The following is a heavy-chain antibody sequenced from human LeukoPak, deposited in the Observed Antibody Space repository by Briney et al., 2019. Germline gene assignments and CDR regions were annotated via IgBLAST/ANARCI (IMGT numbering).Heavy chain of an antibody. V-gene: IGHV3-30*02. CDR2: IRYGGNIE. D-gene: IGHD2-2*02. J-gene: IGHJ4*02. CDR1: GFIFSNYG. Sequence: GGSLRLSCVGSGFIFSNYGIHWVRQAPGKGLEWVAFIRYGGNIEYYADSVKGRFTISRDNAKNTLYLQMNSLRAEDTAVYYCGRGFLIVPGGIPDYWGLGNLVPVSS. CDR3: GRGFLIVPGGIPDY.